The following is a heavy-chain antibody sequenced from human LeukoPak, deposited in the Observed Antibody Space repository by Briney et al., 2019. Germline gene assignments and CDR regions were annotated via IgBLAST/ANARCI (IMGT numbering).Heavy chain of an antibody. CDR3: AKDNWRFGSGWYGPFDY. V-gene: IGHV3-9*03. CDR2: ISWNSGSI. J-gene: IGHJ4*02. D-gene: IGHD6-19*01. Sequence: GRSLRLSCAASGFTFDDYAMHWVRQAPGKGLEWVSGISWNSGSIGCADSVKGRFTISRDNAKNSLYLQMNSLRAEDMALYYCAKDNWRFGSGWYGPFDYWGQGTLVTVSS. CDR1: GFTFDDYA.